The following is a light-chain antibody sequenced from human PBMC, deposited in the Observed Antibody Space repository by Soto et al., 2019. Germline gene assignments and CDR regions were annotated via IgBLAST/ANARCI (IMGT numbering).Light chain of an antibody. V-gene: IGKV1-5*01. CDR2: DAS. CDR1: QNLDTW. CDR3: QQYNSWPLS. Sequence: GDRVTITCRASQNLDTWLAWYQQKPGKAPKVLIYDASNLESGVPSRFSGSGSGTEFTLTISSLQPDDSATYYCQQYNSWPLSFGGGTKGEIK. J-gene: IGKJ4*01.